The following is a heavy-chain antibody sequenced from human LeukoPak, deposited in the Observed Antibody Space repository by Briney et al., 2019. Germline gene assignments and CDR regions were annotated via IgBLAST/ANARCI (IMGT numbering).Heavy chain of an antibody. CDR3: ARVDGDGYNIPDY. Sequence: SETLSLTCAVYGESFSSYYWSWIRQPPGKGLEWIGEINHSGNTNYNPSLKSRVTISVDTFKNQFSLKLSSVTAADTAVYYCARVDGDGYNIPDYWGQGTLVTVSS. V-gene: IGHV4-34*01. CDR1: GESFSSYY. CDR2: INHSGNT. J-gene: IGHJ4*02. D-gene: IGHD5-24*01.